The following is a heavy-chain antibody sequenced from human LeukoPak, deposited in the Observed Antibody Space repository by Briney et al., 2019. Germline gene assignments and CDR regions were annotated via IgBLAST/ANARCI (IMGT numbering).Heavy chain of an antibody. Sequence: PGGSLRLSCAASGFTFSSYWTSWVRQAPGKGLEWVANIKQDGSEKYYVDSVKGRFTISRDNAKNSLYLQMNSLRAEDTAVYYCARVPRKAVVVAATPGAFDIWGQGTMVTVSS. J-gene: IGHJ3*02. V-gene: IGHV3-7*01. D-gene: IGHD2-15*01. CDR2: IKQDGSEK. CDR1: GFTFSSYW. CDR3: ARVPRKAVVVAATPGAFDI.